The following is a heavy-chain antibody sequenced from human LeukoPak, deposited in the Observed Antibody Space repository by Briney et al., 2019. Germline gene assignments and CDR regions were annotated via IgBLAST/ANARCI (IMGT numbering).Heavy chain of an antibody. Sequence: ASVKVSCKASGYTFTSYGISWVRQAPGQGLEWMGWISAYNGNTNYAQKFQGRVTMTRDTSISTAYMELSRLRSDDTAVYYCARVGLYSSSSAWYFDLWGRGTLVTVSS. D-gene: IGHD6-6*01. V-gene: IGHV1-18*01. CDR1: GYTFTSYG. CDR2: ISAYNGNT. J-gene: IGHJ2*01. CDR3: ARVGLYSSSSAWYFDL.